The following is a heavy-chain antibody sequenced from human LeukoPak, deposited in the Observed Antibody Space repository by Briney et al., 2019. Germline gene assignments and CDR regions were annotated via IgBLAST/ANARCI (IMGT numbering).Heavy chain of an antibody. CDR2: ISGSGGST. J-gene: IGHJ4*02. V-gene: IGHV3-23*01. CDR1: GFTFTTYA. D-gene: IGHD6-13*01. Sequence: GRSLRLSCAASGFTFTTYAMSWVRQAPGMGLEWVSVISGSGGSTYYADSVKGRFTISRDNSKNTLYLQMSSLRAEDTAVYYCATLSDAVAAAGTRNYWGQGTLVTVSS. CDR3: ATLSDAVAAAGTRNY.